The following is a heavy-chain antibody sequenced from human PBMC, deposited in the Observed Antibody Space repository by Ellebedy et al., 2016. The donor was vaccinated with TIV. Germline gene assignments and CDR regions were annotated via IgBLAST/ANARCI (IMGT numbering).Heavy chain of an antibody. CDR1: GFTFSNYW. Sequence: GESLKISXAASGFTFSNYWMSWVRQAPGKGLEWVANIKQDGSEKYYVDSVKGRFSISRDNAKNSPYLQMDSLRAEDTAVYYCAKEIGGGGSYWGQGTLVTVSS. CDR2: IKQDGSEK. J-gene: IGHJ4*02. D-gene: IGHD3-10*01. V-gene: IGHV3-7*01. CDR3: AKEIGGGGSY.